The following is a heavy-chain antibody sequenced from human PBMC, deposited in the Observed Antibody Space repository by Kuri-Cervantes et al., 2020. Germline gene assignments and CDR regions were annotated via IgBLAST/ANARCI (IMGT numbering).Heavy chain of an antibody. J-gene: IGHJ4*02. CDR1: GFAFNSYW. V-gene: IGHV3-74*01. CDR3: AKGRSSWSLRPFDY. CDR2: INVDGSNT. Sequence: GESLKISCAASGFAFNSYWMHWVRQVPGRGLEWVSRINVDGSNTDYADSVKGRFTISRDNSKNTLYLQMNSLRAEDTAVYYCAKGRSSWSLRPFDYWGQGTLVTVSS. D-gene: IGHD6-13*01.